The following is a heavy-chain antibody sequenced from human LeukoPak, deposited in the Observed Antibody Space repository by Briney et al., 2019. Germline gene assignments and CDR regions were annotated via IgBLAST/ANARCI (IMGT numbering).Heavy chain of an antibody. Sequence: GGSLRLSCAASGFTFSSYAMGWVRQAPGKGLEWVSAISGSGGSTYYADSVKGRFTISRDNSKNTLYLQMNSLRAEDTAVYYCAKDGYYYGSGSRSWFDPWGQGTLVTVSS. CDR3: AKDGYYYGSGSRSWFDP. D-gene: IGHD3-10*01. CDR2: ISGSGGST. V-gene: IGHV3-23*01. J-gene: IGHJ5*02. CDR1: GFTFSSYA.